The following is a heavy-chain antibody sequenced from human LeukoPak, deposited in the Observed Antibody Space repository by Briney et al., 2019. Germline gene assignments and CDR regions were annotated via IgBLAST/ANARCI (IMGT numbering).Heavy chain of an antibody. CDR3: ARQGDYYDSSGYFDY. V-gene: IGHV4-39*01. J-gene: IGHJ4*02. CDR2: IYYSVST. D-gene: IGHD3-22*01. CDR1: GGSISSSSYY. Sequence: SETLSLTCTVSGGSISSSSYYWGWIRQPPGKGLEWIGSIYYSVSTYYNPSLKSRVTISVDTSKNQFSLKLSSVTAADTAVYYCARQGDYYDSSGYFDYWGQGTLVTVSS.